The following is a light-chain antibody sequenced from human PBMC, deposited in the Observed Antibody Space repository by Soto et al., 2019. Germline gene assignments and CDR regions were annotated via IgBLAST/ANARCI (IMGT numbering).Light chain of an antibody. V-gene: IGLV1-47*01. CDR2: KNN. J-gene: IGLJ3*02. Sequence: QSVLTQPPSASGTPGQRVTISCSGSSSNIGSNFVYWYQQLPGMAPKLLIFKNNQRPSGVPDRFSGSKSGTSASLAINGLQAEDEAHYYCQSYDNSLSGSWVFGGGTKVTVL. CDR1: SSNIGSNF. CDR3: QSYDNSLSGSWV.